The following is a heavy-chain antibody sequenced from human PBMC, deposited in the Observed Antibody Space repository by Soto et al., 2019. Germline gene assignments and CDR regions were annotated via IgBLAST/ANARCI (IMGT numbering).Heavy chain of an antibody. D-gene: IGHD3-3*01. CDR1: GYTFTSYA. CDR2: IDAGNGNT. J-gene: IGHJ3*02. Sequence: ASVKVSCKASGYTFTSYAMHWVRQAPGQRLEWMGWIDAGNGNTKYSQKFQGRVTITRDTSASTAYMELSSLRSEDTAVYYCAREVERYYDFWSGPNDAFDIWGQGTMVTVSS. V-gene: IGHV1-3*01. CDR3: AREVERYYDFWSGPNDAFDI.